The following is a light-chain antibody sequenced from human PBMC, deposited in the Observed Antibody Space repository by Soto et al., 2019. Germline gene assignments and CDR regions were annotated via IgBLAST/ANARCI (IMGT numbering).Light chain of an antibody. V-gene: IGLV1-47*01. J-gene: IGLJ1*01. CDR2: RNN. CDR3: AAWDDSLSVYV. CDR1: SSNIGSNY. Sequence: QSVLTQPPSASGTPGQRVTISCSGSSSNIGSNYVYWYQQLPGTAPKLLIYRNNQRPSGVPDRFSGSKSGTSASLAISGLRSEDEADYYCAAWDDSLSVYVFGTGTKAHRP.